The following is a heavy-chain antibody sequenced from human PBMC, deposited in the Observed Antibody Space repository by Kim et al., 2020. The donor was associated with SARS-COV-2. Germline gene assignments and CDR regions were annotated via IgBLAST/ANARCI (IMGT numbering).Heavy chain of an antibody. CDR3: ARGSGSYGIDY. D-gene: IGHD3-10*01. V-gene: IGHV3-11*01. CDR2: I. Sequence: INYADSVKDRFTIARDNAKNSLYLQMNSLRAEDTAVYYCARGSGSYGIDYWGQGTLVTVSS. J-gene: IGHJ4*02.